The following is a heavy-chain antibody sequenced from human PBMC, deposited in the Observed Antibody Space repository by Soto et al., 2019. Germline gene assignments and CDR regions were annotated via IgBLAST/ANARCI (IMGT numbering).Heavy chain of an antibody. CDR3: ASQYYDFWSGYYTPDY. CDR2: IWYDGSNK. V-gene: IGHV3-33*01. CDR1: GFTFSSYG. D-gene: IGHD3-3*01. J-gene: IGHJ4*02. Sequence: GGSLRLSCAASGFTFSSYGMHWVRQAPGKGLEWVAVIWYDGSNKYYADSVKGRFTISRDNSKNTLYLQMNSLRAEDTAVYYCASQYYDFWSGYYTPDYWGQGTLVTVSS.